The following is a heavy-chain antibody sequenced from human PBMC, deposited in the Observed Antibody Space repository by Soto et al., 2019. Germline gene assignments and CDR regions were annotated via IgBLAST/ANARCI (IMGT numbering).Heavy chain of an antibody. CDR2: IYPGDSDT. J-gene: IGHJ6*02. V-gene: IGHV5-51*01. CDR1: GYSFTSYW. CDR3: ARTSAAGKYYYGMDV. Sequence: PGESLKISCKGSGYSFTSYWIGWVRQMPGKGLEWMGIIYPGDSDTRYSPYFKGQVTISADKSISTAYLQWSSLKATDTAMYYCARTSAAGKYYYGMDVWGQGTTVTVSS. D-gene: IGHD6-13*01.